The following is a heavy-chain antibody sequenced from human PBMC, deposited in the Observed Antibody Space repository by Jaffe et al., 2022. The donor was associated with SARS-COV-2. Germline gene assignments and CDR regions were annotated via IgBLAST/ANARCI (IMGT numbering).Heavy chain of an antibody. V-gene: IGHV7-4-1*02. J-gene: IGHJ4*02. CDR1: GYTFTSYA. D-gene: IGHD1-26*01. Sequence: QVQLVQSGSELKKPGASVKVSCKASGYTFTSYAMNWVRQAPGQGLEWMGWINTNTGNPRYAQGFTGRFVFSLDTSVSTAYLQISGLKAEDTAVYYCARALSGSFLKTAAIGGGFDYWGQGTLVTVSS. CDR2: INTNTGNP. CDR3: ARALSGSFLKTAAIGGGFDY.